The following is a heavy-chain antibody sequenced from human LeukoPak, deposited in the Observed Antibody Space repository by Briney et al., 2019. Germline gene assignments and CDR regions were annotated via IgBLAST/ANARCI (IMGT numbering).Heavy chain of an antibody. V-gene: IGHV3-7*01. CDR3: ATDSGYNAFDV. J-gene: IGHJ3*01. CDR1: GFTFTSSW. CDR2: INGVGSVT. D-gene: IGHD5-12*01. Sequence: GGSLRLSCAASGFTFTSSWMCWVRQAPGKGLEWLANINGVGSVTNYVHSVRGPFTISRDNAKNSLYLQMNSLGVEDTAVYYCATDSGYNAFDVWGQGTMVSVSS.